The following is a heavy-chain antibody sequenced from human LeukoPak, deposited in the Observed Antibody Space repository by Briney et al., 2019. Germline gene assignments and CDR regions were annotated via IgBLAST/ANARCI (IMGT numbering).Heavy chain of an antibody. Sequence: GGSLRLSCAASGFIFSNYGMSWVRQAPGKGLEWVSAISGSGGSTYYADSVKGRFTISRDNSKNTLYLQMNSLRAEDTAVYYCAKVSYDSSGYEGASADYWGQGTLVTVSS. CDR3: AKVSYDSSGYEGASADY. CDR2: ISGSGGST. V-gene: IGHV3-23*01. J-gene: IGHJ4*02. D-gene: IGHD3-22*01. CDR1: GFIFSNYG.